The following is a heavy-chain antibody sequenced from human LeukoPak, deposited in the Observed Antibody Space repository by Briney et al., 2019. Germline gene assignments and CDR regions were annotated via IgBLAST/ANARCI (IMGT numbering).Heavy chain of an antibody. CDR2: ISYDGSNK. CDR1: GFTFSSYG. V-gene: IGHV3-30*18. D-gene: IGHD6-13*01. J-gene: IGHJ4*02. CDR3: AKEPPKYQRRSWYRGGYFDY. Sequence: GGSLRLSCAASGFTFSSYGMHWVRQAPGKGLEWVAVISYDGSNKYYADSVKGRFTISRDNSKNTLYLQMNSLRAEDTAVYYCAKEPPKYQRRSWYRGGYFDYWGRETLVPVSS.